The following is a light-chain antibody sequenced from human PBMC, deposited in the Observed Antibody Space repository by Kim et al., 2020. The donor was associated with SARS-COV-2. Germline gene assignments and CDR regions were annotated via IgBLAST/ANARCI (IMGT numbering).Light chain of an antibody. CDR2: AAS. V-gene: IGKV1-27*01. CDR3: QMYNGAPWT. CDR1: QGISKD. J-gene: IGKJ1*01. Sequence: DIQMTQSPSSLSASVGDRVTITCRASQGISKDLAWYQQKPGNAPKLLIFAASALQSGVPTRFSGSGSGTDFSLTISSLQPEDVATYYCQMYNGAPWTFGQGPKLEI.